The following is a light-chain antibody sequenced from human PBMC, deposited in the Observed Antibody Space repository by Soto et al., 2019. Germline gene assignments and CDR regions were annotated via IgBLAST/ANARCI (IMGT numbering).Light chain of an antibody. CDR3: QKYTNVPA. CDR2: AAS. Sequence: DIQMTQSPSSLSASVGDRVTITCRASQGISNYLAWYQQIPGKVPNLMISAASTLQSVVPSRFSGSGSGTDFTLTISSLQPEDVATYFCQKYTNVPAFGGGTKVEIK. V-gene: IGKV1-27*01. CDR1: QGISNY. J-gene: IGKJ4*01.